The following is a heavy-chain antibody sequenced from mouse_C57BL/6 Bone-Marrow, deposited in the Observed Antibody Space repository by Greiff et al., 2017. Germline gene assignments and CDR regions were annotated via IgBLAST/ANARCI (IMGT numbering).Heavy chain of an antibody. Sequence: DVKLQESGPGLAKPSQTLSLTCSVTGYSITSDYWNWIRKFPGNKLEYMGYISYSGSTYYNPSLKSRISITRDTSKNQYYLQLNSVTTEDTATYYCARWRYGSSYPYWDFDVWGTGTTVTVSS. CDR1: GYSITSDY. CDR3: ARWRYGSSYPYWDFDV. V-gene: IGHV3-8*01. J-gene: IGHJ1*03. CDR2: ISYSGST. D-gene: IGHD1-1*01.